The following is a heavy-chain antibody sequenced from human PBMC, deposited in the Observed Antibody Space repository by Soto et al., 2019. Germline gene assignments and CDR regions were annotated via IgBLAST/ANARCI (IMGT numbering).Heavy chain of an antibody. CDR3: ARIGPKPYDTGGEEYFQH. V-gene: IGHV1-69*12. CDR2: IIPIFGTA. Sequence: QVQLVQSGAEVKKPGSSVKVSCKASGGTFSSYAISWVRQAPGQGLEWMGGIIPIFGTANYAQKFQGRVTITADESTSTAYMELSSLRSEDTAVYYCARIGPKPYDTGGEEYFQHWGQGTLVTVSS. J-gene: IGHJ1*01. D-gene: IGHD3-22*01. CDR1: GGTFSSYA.